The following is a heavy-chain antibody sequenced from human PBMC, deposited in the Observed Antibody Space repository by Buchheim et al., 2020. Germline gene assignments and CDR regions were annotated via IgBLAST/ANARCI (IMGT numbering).Heavy chain of an antibody. J-gene: IGHJ4*02. CDR2: ISYDGSHK. Sequence: QVQLVESGGGVVQPGRSLRLSCAASGFTFSRYHMHWVRQAPGKGLEWLAVISYDGSHKYYADSVKGRFTISSDNSTNTLYLQMNSLRAEDTAVYYCAKDRSYCSGGSCPNYFDYWGQGTL. CDR1: GFTFSRYH. CDR3: AKDRSYCSGGSCPNYFDY. V-gene: IGHV3-30*18. D-gene: IGHD2-15*01.